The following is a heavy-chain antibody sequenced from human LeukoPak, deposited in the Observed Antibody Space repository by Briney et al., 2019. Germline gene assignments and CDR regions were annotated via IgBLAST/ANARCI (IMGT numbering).Heavy chain of an antibody. CDR2: ISYDGNNK. Sequence: KAGGSLRLSCAASGFTFSRYTIHWVRQAPGKGLEWVAVISYDGNNKFYADSVKGRFTISRDNSKNTLYLHMNSLRAKDTAVYYCARVGEMTTVITSAFDIWGQGTMVTVSS. D-gene: IGHD4-17*01. V-gene: IGHV3-30-3*01. J-gene: IGHJ3*02. CDR1: GFTFSRYT. CDR3: ARVGEMTTVITSAFDI.